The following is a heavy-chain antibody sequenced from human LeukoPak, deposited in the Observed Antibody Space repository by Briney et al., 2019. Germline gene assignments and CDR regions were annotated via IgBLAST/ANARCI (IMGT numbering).Heavy chain of an antibody. CDR2: ISAYNGNT. CDR1: GYTFTSYG. D-gene: IGHD2-15*01. J-gene: IGHJ6*04. Sequence: ASVKVSCKASGYTFTSYGISWVRQAPGQGLEWMGWISAYNGNTNYAQELQGRVTMTTDTSTSTAYMELRSLRSDDTAVYYCARDGVVVAADYYYYGMDVWGKGTTVTVSS. V-gene: IGHV1-18*04. CDR3: ARDGVVVAADYYYYGMDV.